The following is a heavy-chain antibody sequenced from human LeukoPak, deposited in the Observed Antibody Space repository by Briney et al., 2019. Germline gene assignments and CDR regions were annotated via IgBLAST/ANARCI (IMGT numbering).Heavy chain of an antibody. J-gene: IGHJ4*02. D-gene: IGHD2-2*01. V-gene: IGHV3-7*01. CDR3: APSSNAPGNY. CDR2: IKEDGSAK. Sequence: GGPLRLSCAASGFTFSSYAMSWVRQAPGEGLEWVANIKEDGSAKYYVGSVKGRFTISRDNAKNSLYLQMNSLRAEDTAVYYCAPSSNAPGNYWGQGTLVTVSS. CDR1: GFTFSSYA.